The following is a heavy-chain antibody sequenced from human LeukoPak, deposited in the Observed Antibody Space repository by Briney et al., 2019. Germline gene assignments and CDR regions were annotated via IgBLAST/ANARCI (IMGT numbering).Heavy chain of an antibody. Sequence: ASVKVSCKASGYTFTSYGISWVRQAPGQGLEWMGWISAYNGNTNYAQKLQGRVTMTTDTSTSTAYMELRSLRSDDTAVYYCARDQNRPLRYFDWLSPYDAFDIWGQGTMVTVSS. D-gene: IGHD3-9*01. V-gene: IGHV1-18*01. CDR1: GYTFTSYG. CDR3: ARDQNRPLRYFDWLSPYDAFDI. CDR2: ISAYNGNT. J-gene: IGHJ3*02.